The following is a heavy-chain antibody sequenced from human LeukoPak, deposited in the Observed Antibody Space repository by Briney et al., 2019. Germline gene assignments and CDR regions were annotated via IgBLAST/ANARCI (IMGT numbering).Heavy chain of an antibody. D-gene: IGHD1/OR15-1a*01. CDR3: ARDRLTGTTSFDY. CDR2: IRYDGSNK. J-gene: IGHJ4*02. V-gene: IGHV3-30*02. Sequence: PGGSLRLSCAASGFTFSSYGMHWVRQAPGKGLEWVAFIRYDGSNKYYADSVKGRFTISRDNSKNTLYLQMNSLRAEDTAVYYCARDRLTGTTSFDYWGQGTLVTVSS. CDR1: GFTFSSYG.